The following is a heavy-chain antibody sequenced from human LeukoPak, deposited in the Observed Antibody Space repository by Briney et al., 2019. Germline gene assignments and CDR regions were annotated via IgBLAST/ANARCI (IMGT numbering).Heavy chain of an antibody. J-gene: IGHJ4*02. CDR1: GFTFSSYG. CDR3: AKDKGGYDLFDY. V-gene: IGHV3-30*02. Sequence: GGSLRLSCAASGFTFSSYGMHWVRQAPGKGLEWVAFIRYDGSNKYYADSVKGRFTIPRDNSKNTLYLQMNSLRAEDTAVYYCAKDKGGYDLFDYWGQGTLVTVSS. D-gene: IGHD5-12*01. CDR2: IRYDGSNK.